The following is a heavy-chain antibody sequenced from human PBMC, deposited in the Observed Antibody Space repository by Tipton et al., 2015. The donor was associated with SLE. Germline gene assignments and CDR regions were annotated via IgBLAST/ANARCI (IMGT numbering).Heavy chain of an antibody. D-gene: IGHD3-3*01. CDR1: GFTFSSYA. CDR2: ISGSGGST. J-gene: IGHJ4*02. Sequence: SLRLSCAASGFTFSSYAMSWVRQAPGKGLEWVSAISGSGGSTYYADSVKGRFTISRDNSKNTLYLQMNSLRAEDTAVYYCAKDGYYDFWSGSYFDYWGQGTLVTVSS. CDR3: AKDGYYDFWSGSYFDY. V-gene: IGHV3-23*01.